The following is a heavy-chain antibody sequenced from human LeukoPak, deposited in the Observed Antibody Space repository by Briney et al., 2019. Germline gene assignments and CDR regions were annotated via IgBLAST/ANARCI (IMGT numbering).Heavy chain of an antibody. CDR2: VYGGGTT. J-gene: IGHJ4*02. CDR1: GFIVSGNY. D-gene: IGHD3-10*01. CDR3: ARDYGSGSIVFDY. V-gene: IGHV3-66*01. Sequence: PGGSLRLSCAASGFIVSGNYMSWVRQAPGKGLEWVSVVYGGGTTYYADSVKGRFTISRDNSKNTLYLQMNSLRAEDTAVYYCARDYGSGSIVFDYWGQGTLVTVSS.